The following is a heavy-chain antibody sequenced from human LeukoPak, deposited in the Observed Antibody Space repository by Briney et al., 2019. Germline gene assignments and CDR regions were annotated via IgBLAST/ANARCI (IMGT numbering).Heavy chain of an antibody. CDR2: IYYSGST. Sequence: SETLSLTCTVSGGSISSSSYYWGWIRQPPGKGLEWIGSIYYSGSTYYNPSLKSRVTISVDTSKNQFSLKLSSVTAADTAVYYCAREAADFMDDYFDYWGQGTLVTVSS. CDR1: GGSISSSSYY. V-gene: IGHV4-39*07. J-gene: IGHJ4*02. D-gene: IGHD3-3*01. CDR3: AREAADFMDDYFDY.